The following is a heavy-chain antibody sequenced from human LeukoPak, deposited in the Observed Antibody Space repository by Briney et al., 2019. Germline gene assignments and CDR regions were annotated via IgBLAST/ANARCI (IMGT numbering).Heavy chain of an antibody. J-gene: IGHJ4*02. Sequence: ASVKVSCKASGYTFTSYDINWVRQATGQGPEWMGSMNPSSGNTGFAQRFQGRVTMTRDTSINTAYLELSSLTSEDTAVYYCATHTYYYSSGSFAYWGQGTLVTVSS. CDR3: ATHTYYYSSGSFAY. D-gene: IGHD3-10*01. CDR1: GYTFTSYD. CDR2: MNPSSGNT. V-gene: IGHV1-8*01.